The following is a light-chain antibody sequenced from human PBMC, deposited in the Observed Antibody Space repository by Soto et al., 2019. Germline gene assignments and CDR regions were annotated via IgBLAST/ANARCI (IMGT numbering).Light chain of an antibody. CDR1: QSITNNY. V-gene: IGKV3-20*01. CDR2: GAS. Sequence: EIVLTQSPGTLSFSPGALATLSCRASQSITNNYLAWYQQKAGQVPRLLLYGASTRPTGRPVSFSGSGSGTHFTLAITRLETDDFAVYYCQDYGSSPRTFGQGTKVE. J-gene: IGKJ1*01. CDR3: QDYGSSPRT.